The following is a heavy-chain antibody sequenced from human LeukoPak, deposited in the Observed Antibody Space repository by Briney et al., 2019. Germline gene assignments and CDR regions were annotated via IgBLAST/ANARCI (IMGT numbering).Heavy chain of an antibody. CDR3: AKDRSSSWYYFDY. Sequence: GGSLRLSCAASGFTFSSYSMNWVRQAPGKGVEWVSSISSSSSYIYYADSVKGRFTISRDNSKNTLYLQMNSLRAEDTAVYYCAKDRSSSWYYFDYWGQGTLVTVSS. J-gene: IGHJ4*02. V-gene: IGHV3-21*01. CDR2: ISSSSSYI. D-gene: IGHD6-13*01. CDR1: GFTFSSYS.